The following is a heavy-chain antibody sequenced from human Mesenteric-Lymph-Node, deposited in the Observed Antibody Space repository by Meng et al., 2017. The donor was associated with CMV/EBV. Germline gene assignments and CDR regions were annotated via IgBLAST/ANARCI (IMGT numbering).Heavy chain of an antibody. J-gene: IGHJ4*02. CDR1: GFTFRDYA. CDR2: ISGSGSST. CDR3: AKEGSNWYYFDY. Sequence: GGSLRLSCTASGFTFRDYAMSWVRQAPGKGLEWVSTISGSGSSTYYADSVKGRFTISRDNSKKSLYLQMNSLRAEDTAVYYCAKEGSNWYYFDYWGQGTLVTVSS. D-gene: IGHD6-13*01. V-gene: IGHV3-23*01.